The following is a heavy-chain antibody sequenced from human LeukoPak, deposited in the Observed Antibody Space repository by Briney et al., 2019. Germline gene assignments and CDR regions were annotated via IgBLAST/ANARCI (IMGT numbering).Heavy chain of an antibody. CDR2: ISYDGSNK. CDR1: GFTFSSYA. CDR3: ARDGYNSRHFDY. J-gene: IGHJ4*02. Sequence: GGSLRLSCAASGFTFSSYAMHWVRQAPGKGLEWVAVISYDGSNKYYADSVKGRFTISRDNSKNTLYLQMNSLRAEDTAVYYCARDGYNSRHFDYWGQETLVTVSS. D-gene: IGHD5-24*01. V-gene: IGHV3-30-3*01.